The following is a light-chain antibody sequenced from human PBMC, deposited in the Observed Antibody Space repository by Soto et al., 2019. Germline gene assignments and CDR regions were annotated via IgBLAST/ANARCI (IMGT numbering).Light chain of an antibody. Sequence: EIVLTQSPATLSLSPGERATLSCRASQSVSSYLAWYQQKPGQAPRLLIYDASNRATGMPARFSGSGSGTDSTLTISSLQLHHFAVSSCQQRSYWPVTFGGGTKVEIK. CDR1: QSVSSY. CDR2: DAS. CDR3: QQRSYWPVT. V-gene: IGKV3-11*01. J-gene: IGKJ4*01.